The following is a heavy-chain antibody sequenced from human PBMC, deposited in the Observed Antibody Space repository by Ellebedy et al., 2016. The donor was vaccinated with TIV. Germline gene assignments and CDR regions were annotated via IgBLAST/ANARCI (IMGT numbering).Heavy chain of an antibody. V-gene: IGHV1-18*01. CDR1: GYRFDSYA. D-gene: IGHD2-21*02. J-gene: IGHJ4*02. Sequence: AASVKVSCKASGYRFDSYALTWVREAPGQGLEWMGWISTYNGKTNYAQNFQGRVTLTTDTSSSTAYMELRSLTSDDTAVYFCARVSAVTANFDHWGQGSLVTVSS. CDR3: ARVSAVTANFDH. CDR2: ISTYNGKT.